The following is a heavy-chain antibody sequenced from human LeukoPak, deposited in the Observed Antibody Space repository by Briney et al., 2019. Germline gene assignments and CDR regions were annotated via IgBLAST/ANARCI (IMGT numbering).Heavy chain of an antibody. Sequence: GGSLRLSCAASGFTFSSYGMPWVRQAPGKGLEWVAVIWYDGSNKYYADSVKGRFTISRDNSKNTLYLQMNSLRAEDTAVYYCARVAGDWPPYYFDYWGQGTLVTVSS. V-gene: IGHV3-33*01. D-gene: IGHD2-21*02. CDR2: IWYDGSNK. CDR3: ARVAGDWPPYYFDY. J-gene: IGHJ4*02. CDR1: GFTFSSYG.